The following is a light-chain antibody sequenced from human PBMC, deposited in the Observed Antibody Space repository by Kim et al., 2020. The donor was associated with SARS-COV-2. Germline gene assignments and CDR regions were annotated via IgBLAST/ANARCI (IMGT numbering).Light chain of an antibody. V-gene: IGKV3D-15*03. CDR1: QSVSSD. CDR3: QQYNNWPGT. CDR2: AAS. J-gene: IGKJ2*01. Sequence: EMVMTQSPATLSVSPGERATLSCRASQSVSSDLAWYQQKPGQAPRLLIYAASIRATGIPARFSGSGSGTEFTLTISILQSEDFAVYYCQQYNNWPGTLGQGTKLEI.